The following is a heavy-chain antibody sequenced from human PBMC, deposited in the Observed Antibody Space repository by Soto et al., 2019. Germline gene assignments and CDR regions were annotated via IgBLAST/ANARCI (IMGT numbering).Heavy chain of an antibody. CDR3: ATWHEREHAYDV. CDR1: GLTVSGQKY. CDR2: LYDVAGS. Sequence: DVQLVESGGGLMQPGESLRLSCAASGLTVSGQKYVAWVRQAPGKGLEWVSALYDVAGSFYADSVKGRFTTSSDSSKTTVYLQMNGLRPDDTAVYYCATWHEREHAYDVWGQGTTVTVSS. D-gene: IGHD1-1*01. V-gene: IGHV3-53*01. J-gene: IGHJ3*01.